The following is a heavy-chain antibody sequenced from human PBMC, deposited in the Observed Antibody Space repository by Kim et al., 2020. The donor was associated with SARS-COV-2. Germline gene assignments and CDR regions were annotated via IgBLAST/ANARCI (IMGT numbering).Heavy chain of an antibody. Sequence: GGSLRLSCAASGFTFSSYTMTWVRQAPGKGLEWVSAITNSGDSTYYADFVKGRFTISRDNSENTLYLQMNSLRAEDTAVYYCAKDGPTGASSDYWGQGTLDTVSS. CDR2: ITNSGDST. D-gene: IGHD1-26*01. CDR1: GFTFSSYT. CDR3: AKDGPTGASSDY. V-gene: IGHV3-23*01. J-gene: IGHJ4*02.